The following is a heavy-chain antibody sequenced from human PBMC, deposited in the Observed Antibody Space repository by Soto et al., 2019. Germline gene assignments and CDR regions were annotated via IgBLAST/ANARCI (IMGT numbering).Heavy chain of an antibody. D-gene: IGHD3-3*01. CDR1: GGSTSSGDYY. V-gene: IGHV4-30-4*01. J-gene: IGHJ6*02. CDR3: ARDNILGILYGGMDV. CDR2: INYSGST. Sequence: SETLSLTCTVSGGSTSSGDYYWSWIRQPPGKGLEWIGYINYSGSTYYNPSLKSRVTISVDTSKNQFSLKLSSVTAADTAVYYCARDNILGILYGGMDVWGQGTTVTVSS.